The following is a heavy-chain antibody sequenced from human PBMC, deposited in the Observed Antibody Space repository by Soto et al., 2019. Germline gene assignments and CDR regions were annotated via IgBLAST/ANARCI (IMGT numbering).Heavy chain of an antibody. D-gene: IGHD3-10*02. J-gene: IGHJ6*02. V-gene: IGHV3-74*01. CDR3: ACSYGMDV. CDR2: ISSDGTGT. Sequence: EMQLVESGGDLVQPVGSLRLSCAASGFTFSDYWMHWVRHAPGKGLVWVSRISSDGTGTTYADSVKGRFTISRDNAKNTLYLQMNSLRDEDTAVYYCACSYGMDVWGQGTTVIVSS. CDR1: GFTFSDYW.